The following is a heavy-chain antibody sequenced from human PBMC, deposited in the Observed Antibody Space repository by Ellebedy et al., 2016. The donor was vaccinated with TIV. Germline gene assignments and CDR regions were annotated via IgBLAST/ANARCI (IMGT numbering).Heavy chain of an antibody. CDR1: GFSFRSYW. J-gene: IGHJ5*02. CDR2: IYQDGGVQ. Sequence: PGGSLRLSCAASGFSFRSYWMSWVRQAPGKGLEWVANIYQDGGVQYYVDSVKGRFTISRDNADNSLFLQMNSLRAEATAVYYCARRGSDGDYAVQVNSWFDRWGRGTLVTVSS. V-gene: IGHV3-7*01. CDR3: ARRGSDGDYAVQVNSWFDR. D-gene: IGHD4-17*01.